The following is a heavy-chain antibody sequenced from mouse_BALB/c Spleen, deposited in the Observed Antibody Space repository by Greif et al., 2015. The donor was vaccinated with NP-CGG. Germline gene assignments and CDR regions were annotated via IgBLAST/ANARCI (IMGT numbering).Heavy chain of an antibody. V-gene: IGHV3-6*02. CDR2: ISYDGSN. D-gene: IGHD1-1*01. CDR1: GYSITSGYY. Sequence: EVKLVESGPGLVKPSQSLSLTCSVTGYSITSGYYWNWIRQFPGNKLEWMGYISYDGSNNYNPSLKNRISITRDTSKNQFFLKLNSVTTEDTATYYCARGDYFYGSSYYFDYWGQGTTLTVSS. CDR3: ARGDYFYGSSYYFDY. J-gene: IGHJ2*01.